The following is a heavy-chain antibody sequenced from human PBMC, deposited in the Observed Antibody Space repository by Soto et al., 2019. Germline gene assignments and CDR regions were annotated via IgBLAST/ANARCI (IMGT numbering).Heavy chain of an antibody. CDR2: INSDNGNT. J-gene: IGHJ6*02. D-gene: IGHD3-16*01. CDR1: GYSFTKYN. CDR3: AGAAGAYTQDYYYGMDV. Sequence: ASVKVSCKASGYSFTKYNIHWVRQAPGQRLEWLAWINSDNGNTKYSQKCQGRVSVTRDTSASTAYMELSSLRSEDTAVYYCAGAAGAYTQDYYYGMDVWGPGATVTVSS. V-gene: IGHV1-3*01.